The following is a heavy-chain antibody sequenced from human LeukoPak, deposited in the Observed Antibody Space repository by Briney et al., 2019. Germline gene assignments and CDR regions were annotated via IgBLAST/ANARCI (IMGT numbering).Heavy chain of an antibody. Sequence: GGSLRLSCAASGFTFSSYAMSWVRQAPGKGLEWVSAISGSGGSTYYADSVKGRFTISRDNSKNTLYLQMNSLRAEDTAVYYCARGSRSGSYYKNPPFDYWGQGTLVTVSS. J-gene: IGHJ4*02. CDR2: ISGSGGST. CDR3: ARGSRSGSYYKNPPFDY. D-gene: IGHD3-10*01. CDR1: GFTFSSYA. V-gene: IGHV3-23*01.